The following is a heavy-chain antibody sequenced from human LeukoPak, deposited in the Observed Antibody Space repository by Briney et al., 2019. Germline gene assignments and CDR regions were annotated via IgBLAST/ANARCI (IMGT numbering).Heavy chain of an antibody. V-gene: IGHV1-69*04. J-gene: IGHJ4*02. CDR1: GGTFSSYA. D-gene: IGHD3-10*01. CDR3: ARGRGSGTFDY. Sequence: ASVKVSCKASGGTFSSYAISWVRQAPGQGLEWMRRIIPILGIANYAQKFQGRVTITADKSTSTAYMELSSLRSEDTAVYYCARGRGSGTFDYWGQGTLVTVSS. CDR2: IIPILGIA.